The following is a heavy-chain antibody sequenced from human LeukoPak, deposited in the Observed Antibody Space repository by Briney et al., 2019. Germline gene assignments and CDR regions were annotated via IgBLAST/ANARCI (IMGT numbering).Heavy chain of an antibody. CDR2: IDGSGYS. Sequence: SETLSLTCTVSGGSISSHYWSWIRQPAGKGLEWIGRIDGSGYSAYNPSLQSRVTMSVDTSKDQFSLRVTSVTAADTAVYYCARDRGTPGIDPWGQGTLVTVSS. CDR1: GGSISSHY. D-gene: IGHD1-1*01. V-gene: IGHV4-4*07. CDR3: ARDRGTPGIDP. J-gene: IGHJ5*02.